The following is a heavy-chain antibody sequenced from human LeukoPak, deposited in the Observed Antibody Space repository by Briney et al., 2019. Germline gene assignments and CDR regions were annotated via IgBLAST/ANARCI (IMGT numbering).Heavy chain of an antibody. V-gene: IGHV3-23*01. Sequence: GGSLRLSCAASGFTFSNAWMSWVRQAPGKGLEWVSTINNSGGNTHYADSVKGQFTISRDNSKHTLYLQMNSLTDEDTAIYYCAKDAGASSAFFDLWGQGTLVTVSS. CDR1: GFTFSNAW. J-gene: IGHJ4*02. D-gene: IGHD2-8*02. CDR3: AKDAGASSAFFDL. CDR2: INNSGGNT.